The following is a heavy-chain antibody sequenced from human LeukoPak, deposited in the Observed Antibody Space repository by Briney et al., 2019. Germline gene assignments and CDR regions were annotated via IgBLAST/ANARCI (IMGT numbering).Heavy chain of an antibody. CDR1: GFTFSSYA. CDR2: ISGSGGST. Sequence: PGGSLRLSCAASGFTFSSYAMSWVRRAPGKGLEWVSAISGSGGSTYYADSVKGRFTISRDNSKNTLYLQMNSLRAEDTAVYYCAKVRYCSSTSCYAFDYWGQGTLVTVSS. CDR3: AKVRYCSSTSCYAFDY. J-gene: IGHJ4*02. V-gene: IGHV3-23*01. D-gene: IGHD2-2*01.